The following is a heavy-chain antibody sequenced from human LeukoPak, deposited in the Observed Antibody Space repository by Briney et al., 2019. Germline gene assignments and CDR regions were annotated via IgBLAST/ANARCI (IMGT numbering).Heavy chain of an antibody. CDR1: GDSISSYY. CDR3: ARGISSSWYPYFDY. CDR2: IYTSGST. D-gene: IGHD6-13*01. V-gene: IGHV4-4*07. Sequence: SETLSLTCTVSGDSISSYYGSWIRQPAGKGLEWIGRIYTSGSTNYNPSLKSRVTMSVDTSKNQFSLNLNSVAAADTAVYYCARGISSSWYPYFDYWGQGTLVTVSS. J-gene: IGHJ4*02.